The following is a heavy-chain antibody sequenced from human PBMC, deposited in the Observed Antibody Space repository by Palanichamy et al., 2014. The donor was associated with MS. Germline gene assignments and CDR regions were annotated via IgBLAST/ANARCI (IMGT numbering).Heavy chain of an antibody. CDR2: IYYTGST. CDR1: GDSISSHYY. D-gene: IGHD1-26*01. CDR3: ARSEWGYAFDI. J-gene: IGHJ3*02. Sequence: QVHLQNSGPGLVKPSETLSLICTVSGDSISSHYYWTWIRQSPGKGLEWIGYIYYTGSTKYNPSLKGRVTISGDTSKNQVSLKLRSVIAADTAFYYCARSEWGYAFDIWGQGTMVTVSS. V-gene: IGHV4-59*01.